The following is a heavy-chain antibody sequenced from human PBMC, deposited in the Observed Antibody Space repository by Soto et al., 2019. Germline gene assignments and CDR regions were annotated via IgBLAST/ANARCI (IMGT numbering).Heavy chain of an antibody. Sequence: QVQLVQSGAEVKKPGASVKVSCKASGYTFTSYAMHWVRQAPGQRLEWMGWINAGNGNTKYSQKFQGRVTITRDTSASTCYLELSSLRSEDTAVYYCARDLGVGAASDYWGQGTLVTVSS. V-gene: IGHV1-3*01. CDR2: INAGNGNT. J-gene: IGHJ4*02. CDR3: ARDLGVGAASDY. CDR1: GYTFTSYA. D-gene: IGHD1-26*01.